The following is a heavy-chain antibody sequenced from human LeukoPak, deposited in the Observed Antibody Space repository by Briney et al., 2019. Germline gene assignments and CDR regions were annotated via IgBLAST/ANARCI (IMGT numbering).Heavy chain of an antibody. J-gene: IGHJ5*02. CDR2: IWYDGSNK. V-gene: IGHV3-33*01. CDR3: ARDIAVAGTGNWFDP. D-gene: IGHD6-19*01. CDR1: GXTFSSYG. Sequence: PGGSLRLSWAASGXTFSSYGVHWVRQAPGKGLEWVAVIWYDGSNKYYADSVKGRFTISRDNSKNTLYLQMNSLRAEDTAVYYCARDIAVAGTGNWFDPWGQGTLVTVSS.